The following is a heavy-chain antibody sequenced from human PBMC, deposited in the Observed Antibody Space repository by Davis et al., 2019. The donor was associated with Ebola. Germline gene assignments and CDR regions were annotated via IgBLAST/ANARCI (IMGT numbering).Heavy chain of an antibody. D-gene: IGHD6-19*01. V-gene: IGHV3-23*01. CDR2: ISGSGGST. CDR1: GFTFSSYA. CDR3: AKWSIAVAGTSDYYYYYGMDV. J-gene: IGHJ6*02. Sequence: GESLKISCAASGFTFSSYAMSWVRQAPGQGLEWVSAISGSGGSTYYADSVKGRFTISRDNSKNTLYLQMNSLRAEDTAVYYCAKWSIAVAGTSDYYYYYGMDVWGQGTTVTVSS.